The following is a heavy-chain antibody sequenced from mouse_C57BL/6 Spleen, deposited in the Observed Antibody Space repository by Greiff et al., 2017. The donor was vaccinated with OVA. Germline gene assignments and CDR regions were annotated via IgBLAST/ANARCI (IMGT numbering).Heavy chain of an antibody. CDR1: GYTFTSYW. Sequence: QVQLKQPGAELVKPGASVKLSCKASGYTFTSYWMHWVKQRPGQGLEWIGMIHPNSGSTNYNEKFKSKATLTVDKSSSTAYMQLSSLTSEDSAVYYCAREGPYYFDYWGQGTTLTVSS. J-gene: IGHJ2*01. D-gene: IGHD3-3*01. V-gene: IGHV1-64*01. CDR2: IHPNSGST. CDR3: AREGPYYFDY.